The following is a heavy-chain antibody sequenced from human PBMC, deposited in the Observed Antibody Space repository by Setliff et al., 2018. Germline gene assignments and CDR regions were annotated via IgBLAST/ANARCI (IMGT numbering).Heavy chain of an antibody. CDR1: GGPFSDFY. CDR3: ARGRDVFPVPPYMDV. Sequence: SETLSLTCAVYGGPFSDFYWIWIRQPPGEGLEWIGEITHRRVTTYNPSLQSRAAISLDTSKRRFSLKLGSVSVADTAVYYCARGRDVFPVPPYMDVWVEGTTVTVSS. CDR2: ITHRRVT. V-gene: IGHV4-34*01. D-gene: IGHD3-10*02. J-gene: IGHJ6*03.